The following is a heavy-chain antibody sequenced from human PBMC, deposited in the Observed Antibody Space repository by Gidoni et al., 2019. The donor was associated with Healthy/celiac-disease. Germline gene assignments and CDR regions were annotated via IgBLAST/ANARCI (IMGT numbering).Heavy chain of an antibody. J-gene: IGHJ4*02. V-gene: IGHV3-33*01. CDR3: ARDMDLDGGDCFDY. Sequence: VQLVESGGGVVQPGRSLRLSCAASGFTFSSYGMHWVRQAPGKGLECVAVIWDDGSNKYYADSVKGRFTISRDNSKNTLYLQMNSLRAEDTAVYYCARDMDLDGGDCFDYWGQGTLVTVSS. D-gene: IGHD2-21*01. CDR1: GFTFSSYG. CDR2: IWDDGSNK.